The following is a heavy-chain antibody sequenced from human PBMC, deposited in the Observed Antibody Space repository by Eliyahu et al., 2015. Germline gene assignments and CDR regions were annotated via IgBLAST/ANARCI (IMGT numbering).Heavy chain of an antibody. CDR1: GYTFTSYG. CDR3: ARDRSYYYDSSGYYYPNH. D-gene: IGHD3-22*01. CDR2: ISAYNGYT. J-gene: IGHJ4*02. V-gene: IGHV1-18*04. Sequence: QVQLVQSGAEVKKPGASVKVSCKASGYTFTSYGISWGRQAPGQGLEWMGWISAYNGYTNYAQKLQGRVTMTTDTSTSTAYMELRSLRSDDTAVYYCARDRSYYYDSSGYYYPNHWGQGTLVTVSS.